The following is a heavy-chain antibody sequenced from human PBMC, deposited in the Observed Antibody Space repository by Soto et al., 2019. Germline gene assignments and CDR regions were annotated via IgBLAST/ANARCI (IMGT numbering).Heavy chain of an antibody. CDR1: TFTSDA. D-gene: IGHD3-16*02. J-gene: IGHJ4*02. CDR3: ARGEKYDYVWGSYRYWSY. Sequence: TFTSDAMHGARQAPGQRPEWMGIINPSGGSTSYAQKFQGRVTMTRDTSTSTVYMELSSLRSEDTAVYYCARGEKYDYVWGSYRYWSYWGQGTLVTVSS. V-gene: IGHV1-46*01. CDR2: INPSGGST.